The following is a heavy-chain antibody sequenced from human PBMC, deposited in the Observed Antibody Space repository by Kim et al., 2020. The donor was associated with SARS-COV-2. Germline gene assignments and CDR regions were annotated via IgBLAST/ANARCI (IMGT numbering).Heavy chain of an antibody. V-gene: IGHV3-23*01. CDR2: ISGSGGTT. Sequence: GGSLRLSCATSGFTFSNYAMTWVRQAPGKGLEWVSVISGSGGTTYYADSVKGRFTISRDNSKNTVYLQMNSLRADDMAVYYCAKMRSTTLAATNYWGQGTLAIVSS. D-gene: IGHD2-15*01. J-gene: IGHJ4*02. CDR1: GFTFSNYA. CDR3: AKMRSTTLAATNY.